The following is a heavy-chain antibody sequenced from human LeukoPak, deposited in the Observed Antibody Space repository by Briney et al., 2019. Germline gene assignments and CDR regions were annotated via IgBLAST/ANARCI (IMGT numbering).Heavy chain of an antibody. J-gene: IGHJ4*02. CDR1: GGFISRGGYY. D-gene: IGHD4-11*01. CDR3: ARDKGAYSNSPFDY. V-gene: IGHV4-31*03. Sequence: SETLSLTCTVSGGFISRGGYYGRWIRQPPGKGLEWLGYIYYTGSTYYNPSFQSRVTISVDTSKNQFSLKLSSVTAADTAVYYCARDKGAYSNSPFDYWGQGTLVTVSS. CDR2: IYYTGST.